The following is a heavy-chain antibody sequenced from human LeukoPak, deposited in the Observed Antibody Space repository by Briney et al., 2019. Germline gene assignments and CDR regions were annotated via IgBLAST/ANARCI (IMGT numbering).Heavy chain of an antibody. CDR1: GFTFSSCG. J-gene: IGHJ4*02. D-gene: IGHD2/OR15-2a*01. CDR3: AKDKSNIVDY. V-gene: IGHV3-30*02. Sequence: PGGSLRLSCAASGFTFSSCGMHWVRQAPGKGLEWVAFIRYDGTNKYYADSVKGRFTISRDNSKNTLYLQMNSLGVEDTAVYYCAKDKSNIVDYWGQGALVTVSS. CDR2: IRYDGTNK.